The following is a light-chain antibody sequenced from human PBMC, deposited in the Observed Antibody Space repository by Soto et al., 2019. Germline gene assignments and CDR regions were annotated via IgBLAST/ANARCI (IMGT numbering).Light chain of an antibody. CDR2: DVS. CDR3: SSYTTSNTRQIV. CDR1: SSDVVGYNY. Sequence: QSVLNQPASVSGSPGQSITISCTGTSSDVVGYNYVSWYQHHPGKAPKLMTFDVSNRPSGVSNRFSGSKSGNTASLTISGLQPEDEADYYCSSYTTSNTRQIVFGTGTKVTVL. V-gene: IGLV2-14*03. J-gene: IGLJ1*01.